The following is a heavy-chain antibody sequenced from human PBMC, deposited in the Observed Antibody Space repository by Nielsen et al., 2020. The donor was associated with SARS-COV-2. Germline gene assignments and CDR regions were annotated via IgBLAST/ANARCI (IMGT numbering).Heavy chain of an antibody. V-gene: IGHV3-13*04. CDR2: IGTAGDT. Sequence: GESLKISCAASGFTFSSYDMHWVRQATGKGLEWVSAIGTAGDTYYPGSVKGRFTISRENAKNSLYLQMNSLRAGDTAVYYCARGAVDTAMVTMAYYYGMDVWGRGTTVTVSS. CDR1: GFTFSSYD. CDR3: ARGAVDTAMVTMAYYYGMDV. J-gene: IGHJ6*02. D-gene: IGHD5-18*01.